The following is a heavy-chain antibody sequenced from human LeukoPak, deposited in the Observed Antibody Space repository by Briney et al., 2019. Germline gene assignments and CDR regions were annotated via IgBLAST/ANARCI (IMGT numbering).Heavy chain of an antibody. D-gene: IGHD5-18*01. J-gene: IGHJ4*02. V-gene: IGHV4-61*01. CDR1: GGSVSSGSYY. Sequence: PSQTLSLTCTVSGGSVSSGSYYWSWIRQPPGKGLEWIGYIYYSGSTNYNPSLKSRVTISVDTSKNQFSLKLSSVTAADTAVYYCARTGGYSYGFLDYWGQGTLVTVSS. CDR2: IYYSGST. CDR3: ARTGGYSYGFLDY.